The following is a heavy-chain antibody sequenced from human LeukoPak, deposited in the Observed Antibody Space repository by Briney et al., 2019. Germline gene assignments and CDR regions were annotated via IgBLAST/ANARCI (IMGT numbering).Heavy chain of an antibody. Sequence: GGSLRLSCAASGFTFSSYSMNWVRHAPGNGLEWVSYISSSSSTIYYADSVKGRFTISRDNAKNSLYLHMNSLKDEDTAVYYCARGALDFDYWGQGTLVTVSS. CDR3: ARGALDFDY. J-gene: IGHJ4*02. V-gene: IGHV3-48*02. CDR2: ISSSSSTI. CDR1: GFTFSSYS.